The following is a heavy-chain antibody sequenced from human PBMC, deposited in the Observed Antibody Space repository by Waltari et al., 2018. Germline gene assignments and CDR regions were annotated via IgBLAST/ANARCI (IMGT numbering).Heavy chain of an antibody. CDR2: LDPEDGQA. J-gene: IGHJ3*01. CDR1: ADTFTDIY. Sequence: EVQMLQSGAEVKKPGTPVKISCKVSADTFTDIYIHWIKQAPGKGLQWMGLLDPEDGQAIYAQKFQGRVTMTADTSIHTAYMELTSLTSEDTAFYYCATALGGGISASRPFHFWGQGTMITVSS. V-gene: IGHV1-69-2*01. D-gene: IGHD3-10*01. CDR3: ATALGGGISASRPFHF.